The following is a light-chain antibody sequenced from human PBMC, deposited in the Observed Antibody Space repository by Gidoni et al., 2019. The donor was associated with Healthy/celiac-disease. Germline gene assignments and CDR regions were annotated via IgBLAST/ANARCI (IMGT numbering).Light chain of an antibody. CDR2: GAS. CDR3: QQYGSSPLT. J-gene: IGKJ4*01. Sequence: IVLTQSPGTLSLSPGERATLSCRASQSVSSSYLAWYQQKPGQAPRLLIYGASSRATGIPDRFSGSRSGTDFTLTISRLEPEDFAVYYCQQYGSSPLTFXGXTKVEIK. CDR1: QSVSSSY. V-gene: IGKV3-20*01.